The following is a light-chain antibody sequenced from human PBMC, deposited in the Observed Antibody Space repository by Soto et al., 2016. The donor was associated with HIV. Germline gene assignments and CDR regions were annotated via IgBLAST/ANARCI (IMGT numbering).Light chain of an antibody. V-gene: IGKV2-28*01. CDR2: LGS. Sequence: DIVMTQSPLSLPVTPGEPASISCRSSQSLLHSNGFSYLDWYLQKPGQSPQLLIYLGSNRASGVPDRFIGSGSGTDFTLIISRVEAEDVGVYYCMQALHTPPKFTFGLGTKLEI. CDR1: QSLLHSNGFSY. CDR3: MQALHTPPKFT. J-gene: IGKJ2*01.